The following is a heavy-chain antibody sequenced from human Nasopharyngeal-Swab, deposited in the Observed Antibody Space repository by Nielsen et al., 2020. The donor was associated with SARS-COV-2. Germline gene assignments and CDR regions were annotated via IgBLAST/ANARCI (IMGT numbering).Heavy chain of an antibody. CDR3: ARNQLLSAWGYYYYYGMDV. CDR2: IYTSGST. J-gene: IGHJ6*02. D-gene: IGHD2-2*01. Sequence: SETLSLTCTVSGGSISSGSYYWSWIRQPAGKGLEWIGRIYTSGSTNYNPSLKSRVTISVDTSKNQFSLKLSSVTAADTAVYYCARNQLLSAWGYYYYYGMDVWGQGTTVTVSS. CDR1: GGSISSGSYY. V-gene: IGHV4-61*02.